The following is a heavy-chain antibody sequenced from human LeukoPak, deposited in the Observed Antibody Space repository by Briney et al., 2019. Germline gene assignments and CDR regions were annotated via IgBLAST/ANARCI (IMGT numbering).Heavy chain of an antibody. CDR3: AREVYSSSRPADAFDI. J-gene: IGHJ3*02. V-gene: IGHV3-21*01. Sequence: PGGSLRLSCAASGFTFSSYSMNWVRQAPGKGLEWVSSISSSSSYIYYADSVKGRFTISRDNARNSLYLQMNSLGAEDTAVYYCAREVYSSSRPADAFDIWGQGTVVTVSS. CDR2: ISSSSSYI. CDR1: GFTFSSYS. D-gene: IGHD6-13*01.